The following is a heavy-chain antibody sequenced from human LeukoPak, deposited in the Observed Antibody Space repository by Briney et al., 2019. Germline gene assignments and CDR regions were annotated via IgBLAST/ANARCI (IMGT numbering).Heavy chain of an antibody. J-gene: IGHJ4*02. CDR2: ISSSGSTI. V-gene: IGHV3-48*03. CDR1: GFTFSSYE. D-gene: IGHD6-19*01. Sequence: GGSLRLSCAASGFTFSSYEMNWVRQAPGKGLEWVSYISSSGSTIYYADSVKGRFTISRDNSKNTLHLQMNSLRAEDTAVYYCAKDGGSGWHPFDYWGQGTLVTVSS. CDR3: AKDGGSGWHPFDY.